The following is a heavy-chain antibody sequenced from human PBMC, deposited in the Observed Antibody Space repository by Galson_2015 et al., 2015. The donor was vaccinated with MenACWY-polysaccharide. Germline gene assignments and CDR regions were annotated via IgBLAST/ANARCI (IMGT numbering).Heavy chain of an antibody. Sequence: PALVKPTQTLTLTCTFSGFSLRTSGVAVGWIRQPPREALDWLAHIYWNDDKYYSTFLKNRLTITKDTSKNQVVLTMTNMDPVDTATYYCAHLTASNVYSYDYWGQGTLVTVSS. CDR2: IYWNDDK. V-gene: IGHV2-5*01. J-gene: IGHJ4*02. CDR1: GFSLRTSGVA. D-gene: IGHD2-2*01. CDR3: AHLTASNVYSYDY.